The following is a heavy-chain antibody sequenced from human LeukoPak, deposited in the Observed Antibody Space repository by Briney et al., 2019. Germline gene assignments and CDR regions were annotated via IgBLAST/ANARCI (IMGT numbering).Heavy chain of an antibody. Sequence: SETLSLTCTVSGGSISSSSYYWGWIRQPPGKGLEWIGSIYYTGTTFDNPSLKSRVTLSVDTSKNQFSLRLTSVTAADTAFYYCAREEYSSDWYGHDSWGQGTLVTVSS. J-gene: IGHJ4*02. V-gene: IGHV4-39*07. D-gene: IGHD6-13*01. CDR2: IYYTGTT. CDR3: AREEYSSDWYGHDS. CDR1: GGSISSSSYY.